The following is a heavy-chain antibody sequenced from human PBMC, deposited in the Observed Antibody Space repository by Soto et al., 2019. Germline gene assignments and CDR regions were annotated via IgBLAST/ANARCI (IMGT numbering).Heavy chain of an antibody. V-gene: IGHV1-2*04. D-gene: IGHD3-10*01. J-gene: IGHJ3*02. Sequence: QVQLVQSGAEVKKPGASVKVSCKASGYTFTGYYMHWVRQAPGQGLEWMGWINPNSGGTNYAQKFQGWVTMTRDTSTRTAYMELSRLRSDDTAVYYCARGGITMVRGVTTGAFDIWGQGTMVTGSS. CDR1: GYTFTGYY. CDR3: ARGGITMVRGVTTGAFDI. CDR2: INPNSGGT.